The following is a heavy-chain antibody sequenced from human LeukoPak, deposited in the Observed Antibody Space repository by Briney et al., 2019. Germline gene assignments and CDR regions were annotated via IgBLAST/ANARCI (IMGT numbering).Heavy chain of an antibody. CDR3: ARGASFAR. J-gene: IGHJ4*02. CDR2: INHSGST. Sequence: PSETLSLTRALSLGSLSGYCWRWVRQPPGEGLEWIGEINHSGSTNYNPPLTSRVTISEDTCQNHLSLMLSSVTAAHTAAYYCARGASFARWGQGTLVTVSS. V-gene: IGHV4-34*01. CDR1: LGSLSGYC.